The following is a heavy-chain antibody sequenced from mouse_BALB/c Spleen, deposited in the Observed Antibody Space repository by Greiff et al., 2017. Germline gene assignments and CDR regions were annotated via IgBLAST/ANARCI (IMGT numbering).Heavy chain of an antibody. V-gene: IGHV5-6-4*01. CDR2: ISSGGSYT. CDR3: TRARSTMTKGFAY. D-gene: IGHD2-4*01. CDR1: GFTFSSYT. Sequence: EVQGVESGGGLVKPGGSLKLSCAASGFTFSSYTMSWVRQTPEKRLEWVATISSGGSYTYYPDSVKGRFTISRDNAKNTLYLQMSSLKSEDTAMYYCTRARSTMTKGFAYWGQGTLVTVSA. J-gene: IGHJ3*01.